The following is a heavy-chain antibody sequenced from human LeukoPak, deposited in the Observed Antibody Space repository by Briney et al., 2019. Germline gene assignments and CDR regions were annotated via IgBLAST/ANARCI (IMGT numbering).Heavy chain of an antibody. V-gene: IGHV4-30-2*01. D-gene: IGHD3-10*01. CDR1: GGSFSGYS. CDR3: ARGGVTMVRGVIPFDY. CDR2: IYHSGST. J-gene: IGHJ4*02. Sequence: SETLSLTCAVYGGSFSGYSWSWIRQPPGKGLEWIGYIYHSGSTYYNPSLKSRVTISVDRSKNQFSLKLSSVTAADTAVYYCARGGVTMVRGVIPFDYWGQGTLVTVSS.